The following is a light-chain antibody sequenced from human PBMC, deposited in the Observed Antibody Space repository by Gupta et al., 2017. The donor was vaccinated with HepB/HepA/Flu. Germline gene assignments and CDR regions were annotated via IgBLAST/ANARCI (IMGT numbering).Light chain of an antibody. CDR2: DVS. V-gene: IGLV2-11*01. CDR3: CSYAGSYV. Sequence: QSPLTQPRPVSGSPGQSVTISCTGTSSDVGGYNYVSWYQQHPGKAPKLMIYDVSKRPSGVPDRFSGSKSGNTASLTISGLQAEDEADYYCCSYAGSYVFGTGTKVTVL. J-gene: IGLJ1*01. CDR1: SSDVGGYNY.